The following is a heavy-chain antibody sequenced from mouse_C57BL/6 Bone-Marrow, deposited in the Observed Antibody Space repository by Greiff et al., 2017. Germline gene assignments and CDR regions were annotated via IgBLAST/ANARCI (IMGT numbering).Heavy chain of an antibody. J-gene: IGHJ2*01. CDR3: ARASYYYGSSLFDY. Sequence: EVKLQESGPVLVKPGASVKMSCKASGYTFTDYYMNWVKQSHGKSLEWIGVINPYNGGTSYNQKFKGKATLTVDKSSSTAYMELNSLTSEDSAVYYCARASYYYGSSLFDYWGQGTTLTVSS. D-gene: IGHD1-1*01. CDR2: INPYNGGT. V-gene: IGHV1-19*01. CDR1: GYTFTDYY.